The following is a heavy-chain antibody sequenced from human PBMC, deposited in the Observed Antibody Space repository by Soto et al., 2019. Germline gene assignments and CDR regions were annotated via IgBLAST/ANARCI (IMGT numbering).Heavy chain of an antibody. CDR3: ARDRGLEPTSPYYYYGMDV. V-gene: IGHV1-46*01. J-gene: IGHJ6*01. CDR1: GYTFTSYY. CDR2: INPSGGST. D-gene: IGHD1-1*01. Sequence: GASVKVSCKASGYTFTSYYMHWVRQAPGQGLGWMGIINPSGGSTSYAQKFQGRVTMTRDTSTSTVYMELSSLRSEDTAVYYCARDRGLEPTSPYYYYGMDVWGQGTTVTVSS.